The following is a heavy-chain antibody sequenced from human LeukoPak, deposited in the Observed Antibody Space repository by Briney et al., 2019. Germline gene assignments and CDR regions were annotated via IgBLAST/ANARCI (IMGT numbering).Heavy chain of an antibody. CDR2: IYTSGST. J-gene: IGHJ4*02. CDR1: GGSISSGSYY. Sequence: SQTLSLTCTVSGGSISSGSYYWSWIRQPAGKGLEWIGRIYTSGSTNYNPSLKSRVTISVDTSKNQFSLKLSSVAAADTAVYYCARDVTGTTSDYWGQGTLVTVSS. D-gene: IGHD1-7*01. CDR3: ARDVTGTTSDY. V-gene: IGHV4-61*02.